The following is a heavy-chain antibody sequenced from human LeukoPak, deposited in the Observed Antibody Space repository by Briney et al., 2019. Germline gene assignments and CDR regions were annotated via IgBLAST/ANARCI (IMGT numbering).Heavy chain of an antibody. CDR2: LSTDNGDT. V-gene: IGHV1-18*01. CDR1: AYTFTSYV. CDR3: ARHGGVGPKRDYFDY. D-gene: IGHD3-16*01. Sequence: ASVKVSCKASAYTFTSYVISWVRQAPGQGLEWMGWLSTDNGDTNYAQKLQGRVTMTTDTSTTTAHMELRSLTSDDTAVYYCARHGGVGPKRDYFDYWGPGTLVTVSS. J-gene: IGHJ4*02.